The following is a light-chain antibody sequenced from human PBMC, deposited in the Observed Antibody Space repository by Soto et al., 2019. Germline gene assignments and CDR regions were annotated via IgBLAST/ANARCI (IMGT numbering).Light chain of an antibody. CDR1: QSVTNSF. Sequence: ESVLTQSPGTLSLSPGERATLSCRASQSVTNSFFAWYQQKPGQAPRPLIYGVSSRATGIPDRFSGSGSGTDFTLTISRLEPEDFVVYYCQQYSTLPHTFGQGTKLEVK. CDR3: QQYSTLPHT. J-gene: IGKJ2*01. V-gene: IGKV3-20*01. CDR2: GVS.